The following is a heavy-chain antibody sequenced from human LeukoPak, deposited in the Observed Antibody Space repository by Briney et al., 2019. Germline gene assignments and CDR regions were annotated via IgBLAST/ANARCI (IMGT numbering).Heavy chain of an antibody. J-gene: IGHJ4*02. Sequence: GGSLRLSCAGSGFTFSSYSMNWVRQAPGKGLEWVSFISSSSSYIYYADSVKGRFTISRDNAKNSVYLQMNSLRAEDTAVYYCARVVATLSTPPGYWGQGTLVTVSS. CDR1: GFTFSSYS. D-gene: IGHD5-12*01. CDR2: ISSSSSYI. CDR3: ARVVATLSTPPGY. V-gene: IGHV3-21*01.